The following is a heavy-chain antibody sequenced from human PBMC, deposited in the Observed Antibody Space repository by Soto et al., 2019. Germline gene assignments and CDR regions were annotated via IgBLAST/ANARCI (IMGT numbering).Heavy chain of an antibody. CDR3: VRPDNWNDEASDY. Sequence: QVQLVESGGGVVQPGRSLRLSCAASGFMFSNHGMHWVRQAPGKGLEWVAVIWSDGNNRYYADSVKGRFTISRDNSTNTVYLQMNSLRADDTAVYYCVRPDNWNDEASDYWGQGTLVTVSS. CDR1: GFMFSNHG. D-gene: IGHD1-1*01. V-gene: IGHV3-33*01. CDR2: IWSDGNNR. J-gene: IGHJ4*02.